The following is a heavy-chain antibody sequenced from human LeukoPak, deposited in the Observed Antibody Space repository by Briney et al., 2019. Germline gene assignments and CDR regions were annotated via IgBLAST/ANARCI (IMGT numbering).Heavy chain of an antibody. D-gene: IGHD1-26*01. Sequence: SDTLSLTCAVYGGSFSGYYWSWIRQPPGKGLEGIGEINHSGSTNYNPSLKSRVTISVDTSKNQFSLKLSSVTAADTAVYYCARGFGSGSYYPFDYWGQGTLVTVSS. CDR2: INHSGST. J-gene: IGHJ4*02. V-gene: IGHV4-34*01. CDR1: GGSFSGYY. CDR3: ARGFGSGSYYPFDY.